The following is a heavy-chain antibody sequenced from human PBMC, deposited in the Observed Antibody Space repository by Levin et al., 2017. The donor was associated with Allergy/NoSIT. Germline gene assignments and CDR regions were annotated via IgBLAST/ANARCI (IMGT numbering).Heavy chain of an antibody. CDR1: GFTFRSYA. D-gene: IGHD2-2*01. Sequence: GASVKVSCAASGFTFRSYAMHWVRQAPGKGLEWVAVISYDGSNKYYADSVKGRFTISRDNSKNTLYLQMNSLRAEDTAVYYCARDGYGYCSSTSCSYYFDYWGQGTLVTVSS. CDR2: ISYDGSNK. J-gene: IGHJ4*02. V-gene: IGHV3-30-3*01. CDR3: ARDGYGYCSSTSCSYYFDY.